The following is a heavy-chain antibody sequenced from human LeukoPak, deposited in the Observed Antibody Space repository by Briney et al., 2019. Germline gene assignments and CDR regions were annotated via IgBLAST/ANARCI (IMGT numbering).Heavy chain of an antibody. CDR2: IRSKAYGGTT. J-gene: IGHJ4*02. V-gene: IGHV3-49*03. D-gene: IGHD3-22*01. CDR3: TSSDSSLFDY. Sequence: GGSLRLSCAASGFTFSSYSMNWFRQAPGKGLEWVGFIRSKAYGGTTEYAASVKGRFTISRDDSKSIAYLQMNSLKTEDTAVYYCTSSDSSLFDYWGQGTLVTVSS. CDR1: GFTFSSYS.